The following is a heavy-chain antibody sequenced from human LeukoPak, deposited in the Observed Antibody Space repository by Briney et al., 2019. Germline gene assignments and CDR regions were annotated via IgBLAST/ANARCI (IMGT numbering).Heavy chain of an antibody. Sequence: PGGSLRLSCAASGFTFSSYAMSWVRQAPGKGLEWVSAISGSGGSTYYADSVKGRFTISRDNSKNTLYLQMNSLRAEDTAVYYCARVSEYFDWLSYFDYWGQGTLVTVSS. V-gene: IGHV3-23*01. J-gene: IGHJ4*02. CDR2: ISGSGGST. CDR3: ARVSEYFDWLSYFDY. CDR1: GFTFSSYA. D-gene: IGHD3-9*01.